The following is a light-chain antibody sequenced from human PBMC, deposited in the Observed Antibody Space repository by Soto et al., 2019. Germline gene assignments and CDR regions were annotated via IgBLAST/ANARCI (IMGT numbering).Light chain of an antibody. CDR2: EDN. CDR3: QSYDSSNPWV. J-gene: IGLJ3*02. V-gene: IGLV6-57*01. Sequence: NFMLTQPHSVSESPGKTVTISCTRSSGSIASNYVQWYQQRPGSSPTTVIYEDNQRPSGVPDRFSGSIDSSSNSASLIISGLKTEDEADYYCQSYDSSNPWVFGGGTKLTVL. CDR1: SGSIASNY.